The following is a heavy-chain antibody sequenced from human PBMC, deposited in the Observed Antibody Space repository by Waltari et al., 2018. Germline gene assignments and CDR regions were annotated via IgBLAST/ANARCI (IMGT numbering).Heavy chain of an antibody. V-gene: IGHV3-48*03. Sequence: EVQLVESGGGLVQPGGSLRLSCSASGFTFSSYEMSWVRPAPGKGLEWVSYISSSGSTIYYADSVKGRFTISRDNAKNSLYLQMNSLRDEDTAVYYCANRPTGKAYWGQGTLVTVSS. J-gene: IGHJ4*02. D-gene: IGHD1-1*01. CDR1: GFTFSSYE. CDR2: ISSSGSTI. CDR3: ANRPTGKAY.